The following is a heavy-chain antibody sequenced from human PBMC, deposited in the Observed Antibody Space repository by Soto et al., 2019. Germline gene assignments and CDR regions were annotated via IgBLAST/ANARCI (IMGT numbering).Heavy chain of an antibody. Sequence: PSETLSLTCAVSGGSISSGGYSWSWIRQPPGKGLEWIGYIYHSGSTYYNPSLKSRVTISVDRSKNQFSLKLSSVTAADTAVYYCARDYMAGRGWFDPWGQGTLVTVSS. J-gene: IGHJ5*02. CDR1: GGSISSGGYS. D-gene: IGHD1-26*01. CDR3: ARDYMAGRGWFDP. V-gene: IGHV4-30-2*01. CDR2: IYHSGST.